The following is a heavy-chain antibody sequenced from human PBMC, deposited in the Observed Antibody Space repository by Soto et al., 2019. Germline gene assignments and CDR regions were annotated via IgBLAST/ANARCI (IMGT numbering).Heavy chain of an antibody. J-gene: IGHJ1*01. Sequence: QVQLVQSGAEVKKPGASVKVSCKASGYTFTSYGISWVRQAPGQGLEWMGWISAYNGNTNYAQKLQGRVAMTTDASTSTAYMELRGLRSDDTAVYYCARGWQWLVITREEYFQHWGQGTLVTVSS. V-gene: IGHV1-18*01. CDR3: ARGWQWLVITREEYFQH. D-gene: IGHD6-19*01. CDR1: GYTFTSYG. CDR2: ISAYNGNT.